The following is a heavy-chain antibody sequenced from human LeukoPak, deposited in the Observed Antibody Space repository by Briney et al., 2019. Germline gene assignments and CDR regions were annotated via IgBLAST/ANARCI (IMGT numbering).Heavy chain of an antibody. D-gene: IGHD2-8*01. V-gene: IGHV4-30-4*07. J-gene: IGHJ4*02. CDR2: IYYSGST. Sequence: PSQTLSLTCAVSGGSISSGGYSWSWIRQPPGKGLEWIGYIYYSGSTYYNPSLKSRVTISVDTSKNQFSLKLSSVTAADTAVYYCARAVYAIVQLDYWGQGTLVTVSS. CDR3: ARAVYAIVQLDY. CDR1: GGSISSGGYS.